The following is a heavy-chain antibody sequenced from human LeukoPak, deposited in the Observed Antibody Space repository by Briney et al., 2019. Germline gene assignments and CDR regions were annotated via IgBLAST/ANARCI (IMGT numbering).Heavy chain of an antibody. CDR2: IYYSGST. D-gene: IGHD6-13*01. J-gene: IGHJ4*02. CDR3: ARQPSSWYWIFGYFDY. V-gene: IGHV4-39*01. CDR1: GGSISSSSYY. Sequence: KPSETLSLTCTVSGGSISSSSYYWGWIRQPPGKGLEWIGSIYYSGSTYYNPSLKSRVTISVDTSKNQFSLKLSSVTAADTAVYYRARQPSSWYWIFGYFDYWGQGTLVTVSS.